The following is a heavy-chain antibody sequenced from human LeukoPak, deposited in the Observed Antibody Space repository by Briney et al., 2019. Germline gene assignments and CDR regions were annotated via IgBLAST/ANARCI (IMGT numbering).Heavy chain of an antibody. V-gene: IGHV5-51*01. CDR2: IYPGDSDT. CDR3: ARLLRTAPYYYPPYGMDV. Sequence: GESLKISCKGSGYSFTSYWIGWVRQMPGKGLEWMGIIYPGDSDTRYSPSFQGQVTISADKSISTAYLQWSSLKASDTAMYYRARLLRTAPYYYPPYGMDVWGQGTTVTVSS. CDR1: GYSFTSYW. D-gene: IGHD3-10*01. J-gene: IGHJ6*02.